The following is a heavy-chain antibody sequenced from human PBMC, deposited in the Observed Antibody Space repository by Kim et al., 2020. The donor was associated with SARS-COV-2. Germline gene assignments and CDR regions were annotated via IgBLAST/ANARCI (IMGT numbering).Heavy chain of an antibody. CDR2: ISAYNGDT. D-gene: IGHD3-16*02. J-gene: IGHJ4*02. Sequence: ASVKVSCKASGYTFNTYGISWVRQAPGQGLEWMGRISAYNGDTNYAQKFQDRFTMTTDTSTSTAYMELRSLRSDDTAVYYCARVLITFGGLIVSPFDYWGQGTLVTISS. CDR3: ARVLITFGGLIVSPFDY. V-gene: IGHV1-18*01. CDR1: GYTFNTYG.